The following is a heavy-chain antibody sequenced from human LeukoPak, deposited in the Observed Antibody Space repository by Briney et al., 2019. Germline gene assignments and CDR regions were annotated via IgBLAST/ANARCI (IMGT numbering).Heavy chain of an antibody. V-gene: IGHV3-53*01. CDR1: GFTVGSNY. CDR3: ARGVDKAEAGGFDY. Sequence: GGSLRLSCAASGFTVGSNYMSWVRQAPGKGLEWVSVIYSDGTTYYADSVKGRFTISRDNSKNSLYLQMSSLRAEDTAVYYCARGVDKAEAGGFDYWGQGTLITVSS. D-gene: IGHD5-12*01. J-gene: IGHJ4*02. CDR2: IYSDGTT.